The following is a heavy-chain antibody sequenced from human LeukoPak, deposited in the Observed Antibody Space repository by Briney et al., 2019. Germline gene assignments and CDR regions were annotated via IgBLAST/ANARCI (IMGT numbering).Heavy chain of an antibody. D-gene: IGHD2-2*01. J-gene: IGHJ4*02. CDR3: AKDTVVVVPAASDYFDY. V-gene: IGHV3-30*02. CDR2: IRYDGSNK. Sequence: GSLRLSCAASGFTFSSYAMHWVRQAPGKGLEWVAFIRYDGSNKYYADSVKGRFTISRDNSKNTLYLQMNSLRAEDTAVYYCAKDTVVVVPAASDYFDYWGQGTLVTVSS. CDR1: GFTFSSYA.